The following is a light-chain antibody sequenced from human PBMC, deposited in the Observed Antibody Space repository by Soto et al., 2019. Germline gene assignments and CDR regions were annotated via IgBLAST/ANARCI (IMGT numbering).Light chain of an antibody. CDR1: SSDVGGHNY. CDR2: EVS. CDR3: SSYTSSSTLFV. J-gene: IGLJ1*01. V-gene: IGLV2-14*01. Sequence: LTQPASVSGSPGQSITISCTGTSSDVGGHNYVSWYQQHPGKAPKLMIYEVSNRPSGVSNRFSGSKSGNTASLTISGLQAEDEADYYCSSYTSSSTLFVFGTGTKVTVL.